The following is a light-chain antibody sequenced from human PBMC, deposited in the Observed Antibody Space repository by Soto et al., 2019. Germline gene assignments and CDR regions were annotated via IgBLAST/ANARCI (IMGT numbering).Light chain of an antibody. Sequence: AMQLTQSPSSLSASVGDRVTITCRASQGISSALAWYQQKPGKAPKLLISHASSLESGVPSRFSGSGSGTDFTLTISSLQPEDSATYHCQQFNTYPTFGGGTKVEIK. CDR1: QGISSA. J-gene: IGKJ4*01. CDR2: HAS. V-gene: IGKV1-13*02. CDR3: QQFNTYPT.